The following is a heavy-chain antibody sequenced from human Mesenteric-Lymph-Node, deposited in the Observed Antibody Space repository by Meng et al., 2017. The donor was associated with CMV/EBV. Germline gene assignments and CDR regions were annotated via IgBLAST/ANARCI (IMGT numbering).Heavy chain of an antibody. CDR2: ITTNGRNA. D-gene: IGHD2-2*01. CDR3: AKDPSHAYYYYGMDV. J-gene: IGHJ6*02. CDR1: GFTFNNYV. V-gene: IGHV3-23*01. Sequence: GESLKISCAASGFTFNNYVMSWVRQAPGMGLEWVSSITTNGRNAYYADSVKGRFTLSRDNSKSTLYLQMNSLRAEDTAVYYCAKDPSHAYYYYGMDVWGQGTTVTVSS.